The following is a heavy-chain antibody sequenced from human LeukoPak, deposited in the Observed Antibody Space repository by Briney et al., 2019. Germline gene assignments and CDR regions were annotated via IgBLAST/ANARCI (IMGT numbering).Heavy chain of an antibody. Sequence: GGSLRLSCAASGFTFSSYAMHWVRQAPGKGLEWVAFISYDESNEYYADSVKGRFTISRDNSKNTLYLQMNSLRAEDTAVYYCAKTRHLWFGERRDTRTDYWGQGTLVTVSS. CDR3: AKTRHLWFGERRDTRTDY. CDR2: ISYDESNE. D-gene: IGHD3-10*01. CDR1: GFTFSSYA. J-gene: IGHJ4*02. V-gene: IGHV3-30-3*01.